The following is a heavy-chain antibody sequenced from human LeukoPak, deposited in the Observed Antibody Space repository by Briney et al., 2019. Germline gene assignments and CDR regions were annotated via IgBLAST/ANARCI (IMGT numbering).Heavy chain of an antibody. CDR2: IRYDGSNK. D-gene: IGHD2-2*02. CDR1: GFTFSSYG. J-gene: IGHJ4*02. CDR3: AKVQSYCSSTGCYIGY. Sequence: GGSLRLSCAASGFTFSSYGMHWVRQAPGKGLEWVAFIRYDGSNKYYADSVKGRFTISRDKSKNTLYLQMNSLRAEDTAVYYCAKVQSYCSSTGCYIGYWGQGTLVTVSS. V-gene: IGHV3-30*02.